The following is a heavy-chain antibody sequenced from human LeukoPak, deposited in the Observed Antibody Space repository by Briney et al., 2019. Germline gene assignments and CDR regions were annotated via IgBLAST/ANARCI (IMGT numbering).Heavy chain of an antibody. CDR2: IYYSGNT. D-gene: IGHD6-13*01. CDR3: ARRYSSSWYVGFFDP. J-gene: IGHJ5*02. Sequence: SETLSLTCTVSRGSISSSSYYWGWIRQPPGKGLEWIGSIYYSGNTYYNPFLKSRVTISVDTSKNQFSLRLSSVTAADTAIHYCARRYSSSWYVGFFDPWGQGTLVTVSS. V-gene: IGHV4-39*01. CDR1: RGSISSSSYY.